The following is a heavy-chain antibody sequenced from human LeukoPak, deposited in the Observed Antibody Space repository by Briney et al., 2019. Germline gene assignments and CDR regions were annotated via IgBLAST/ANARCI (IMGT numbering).Heavy chain of an antibody. CDR3: ASEAPPGGYCSGGSCYPYFDY. V-gene: IGHV4-39*01. CDR2: IYYSGST. CDR1: GGSISSYY. D-gene: IGHD2-15*01. Sequence: SETLSLTCTVSGGSISSYYWGWIRQPPGKGLEWIGSIYYSGSTYYNPSLKSRVTISVDTSKNQFSLKLSSVTAADTAVYYCASEAPPGGYCSGGSCYPYFDYWGQGTLVTVSS. J-gene: IGHJ4*02.